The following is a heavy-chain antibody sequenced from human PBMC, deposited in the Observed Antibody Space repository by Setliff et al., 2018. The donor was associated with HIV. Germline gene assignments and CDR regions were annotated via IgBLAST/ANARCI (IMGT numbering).Heavy chain of an antibody. V-gene: IGHV1-69-2*01. J-gene: IGHJ4*02. CDR1: GYTFSDYY. CDR3: VRDRETVSISGVAVPYFDY. CDR2: IDPEDGET. Sequence: ASVKVSCKASGYTFSDYYMHWVQQAPGKGLEWVGRIDPEDGETKYAWKFQGRVTMTADRSTDTAYMELSGLRSEDTAVYYCVRDRETVSISGVAVPYFDYWGQGTQVT. D-gene: IGHD3-3*01.